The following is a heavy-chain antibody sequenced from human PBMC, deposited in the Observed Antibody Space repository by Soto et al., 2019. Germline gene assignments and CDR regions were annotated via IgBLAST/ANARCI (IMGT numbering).Heavy chain of an antibody. Sequence: PGGSLRLSCAASGFTFSSYGMHWVRQAPGKGLEWVAVISYDGSNKYYADSVKGRFTISRDNSKNTLYLQMNSLRAEDTAVYYCAKDSTGWYGDFDYWGQGTLVTVSS. CDR2: ISYDGSNK. V-gene: IGHV3-30*18. D-gene: IGHD6-19*01. CDR1: GFTFSSYG. CDR3: AKDSTGWYGDFDY. J-gene: IGHJ4*02.